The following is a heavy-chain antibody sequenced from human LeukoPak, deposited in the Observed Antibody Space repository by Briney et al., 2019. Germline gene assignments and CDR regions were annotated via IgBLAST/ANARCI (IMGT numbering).Heavy chain of an antibody. CDR3: VRGDDFWSRQEYYYYGMDV. V-gene: IGHV3-48*02. CDR2: ISSGSSTI. J-gene: IGHJ6*02. D-gene: IGHD3-3*01. Sequence: GGSLRLSCAASGFTFSSYAMSWVRQAPGKGLEWVSHISSGSSTIFCADSVKGRFTISRDDAKNSLYLQVNSLRDGDTAVYYCVRGDDFWSRQEYYYYGMDVWGQGTTVTVSS. CDR1: GFTFSSYA.